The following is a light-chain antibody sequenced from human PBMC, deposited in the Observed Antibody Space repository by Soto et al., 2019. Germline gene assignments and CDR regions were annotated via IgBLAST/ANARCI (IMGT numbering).Light chain of an antibody. V-gene: IGKV3-15*01. CDR3: QQYNNWPT. CDR2: GAS. Sequence: EIVMTQSPATLSVSPGERATLSCRASQSVSSNLAWYQQKPRQSLMFLIYGASSRASVIPARFSGSGCGPDFTLTICSLQSEDLAVDYCQQYNNWPTFRQGTKVDIK. CDR1: QSVSSN. J-gene: IGKJ1*01.